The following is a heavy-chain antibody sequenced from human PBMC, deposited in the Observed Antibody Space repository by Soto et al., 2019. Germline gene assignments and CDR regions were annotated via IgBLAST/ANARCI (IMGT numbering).Heavy chain of an antibody. Sequence: QVQLVQSGAEVKKPGASVKVSCKASGYTFTSYGISWVRQAPGQGLEWMGWISAYNGNTNYAQKLQGRVSMTTDTSTSRAYRELRSLRSDDTAVYYCARSSGSAYWFDPWGQGTLVTVSS. V-gene: IGHV1-18*01. CDR3: ARSSGSAYWFDP. CDR1: GYTFTSYG. CDR2: ISAYNGNT. J-gene: IGHJ5*02. D-gene: IGHD6-6*01.